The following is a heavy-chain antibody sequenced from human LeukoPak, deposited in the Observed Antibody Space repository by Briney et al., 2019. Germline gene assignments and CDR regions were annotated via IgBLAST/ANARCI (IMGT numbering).Heavy chain of an antibody. D-gene: IGHD3-3*01. V-gene: IGHV3-9*01. CDR3: AKDQGLPYYDFWSGYLNWFDP. CDR2: ISWNSGSI. CDR1: GFTFDDYA. Sequence: GRSLRLSCAASGFTFDDYAMHWVRQAPGKGLEWVSGISWNSGSIGYADSVKGRFTISRDNSKNTLYLQMNSLRAEDTAVYYCAKDQGLPYYDFWSGYLNWFDPWGQGTLVTVSS. J-gene: IGHJ5*02.